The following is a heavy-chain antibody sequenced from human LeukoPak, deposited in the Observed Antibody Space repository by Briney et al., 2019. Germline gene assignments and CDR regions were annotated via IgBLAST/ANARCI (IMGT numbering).Heavy chain of an antibody. J-gene: IGHJ4*02. Sequence: GGTLRLSCEASGFTFSTYVISWIRQAPGPGQKRVGYITNSGRSTNYADAVKGRSTISRDNARKSVYLEMTDPRADDTAVYYCAREASGNYHVFDSWGQGTLVTVSS. CDR2: ITNSGRST. CDR3: AREASGNYHVFDS. V-gene: IGHV3-11*04. CDR1: GFTFSTYV. D-gene: IGHD1-26*01.